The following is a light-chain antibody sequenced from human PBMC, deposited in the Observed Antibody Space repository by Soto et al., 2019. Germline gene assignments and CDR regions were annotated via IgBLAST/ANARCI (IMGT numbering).Light chain of an antibody. CDR1: QSVNTN. V-gene: IGKV3-15*01. J-gene: IGKJ4*01. CDR3: QQYNNWPRST. Sequence: EIEMTQSPATLSVSPGERATLSCRASQSVNTNLAWYQQKPGQAPRLLIYGASTRAPGIPARFSGSGSGTEFTLTVSSLQSEDFAVYYCQQYNNWPRSTFGGGTKVEIK. CDR2: GAS.